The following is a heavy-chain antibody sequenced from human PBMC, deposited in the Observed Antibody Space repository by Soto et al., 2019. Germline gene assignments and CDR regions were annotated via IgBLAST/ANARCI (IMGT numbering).Heavy chain of an antibody. CDR1: GFTFSTYA. J-gene: IGHJ3*02. V-gene: IGHV3-23*01. Sequence: GGSLRLSCAASGFTFSTYAMSWVRQAPGKGLEWVSAISGSGDNTYSADSVRGRFTISRDNSINTLYLQMNNLGNEDTAVYYCAHPRGYGVFDAYDIWGQGTMVTVSS. D-gene: IGHD4-17*01. CDR2: ISGSGDNT. CDR3: AHPRGYGVFDAYDI.